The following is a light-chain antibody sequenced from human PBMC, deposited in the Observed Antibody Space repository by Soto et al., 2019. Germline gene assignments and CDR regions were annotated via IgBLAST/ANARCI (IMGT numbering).Light chain of an antibody. CDR1: QGISSY. CDR2: AAS. J-gene: IGKJ4*01. V-gene: IGKV1-9*01. CDR3: QQLNSYPLT. Sequence: DIQLTQSPSFLSASVGDRVTLTCRASQGISSYLGWYQQKPGKAPKLLIYAASTLQSGVPSRFSGSGSGTEFTLTISSLQPEDFATYYCQQLNSYPLTFGGGTKVDIK.